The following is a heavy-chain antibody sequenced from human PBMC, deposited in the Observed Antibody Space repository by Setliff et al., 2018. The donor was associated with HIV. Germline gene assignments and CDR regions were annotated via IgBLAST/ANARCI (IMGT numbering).Heavy chain of an antibody. CDR2: IIPIVDKT. CDR1: GGTFSSHA. D-gene: IGHD3-3*02. V-gene: IGHV1-69*10. Sequence: GASVKVSCKASGGTFSSHAINWVRQAPGQGLEWMGGIIPIVDKTNYAQKFQGRVAITADKSTITAYMELSSLRSEDTAVYYCAREPAYGIRDAFDIWGQGTMVTVSS. J-gene: IGHJ3*02. CDR3: AREPAYGIRDAFDI.